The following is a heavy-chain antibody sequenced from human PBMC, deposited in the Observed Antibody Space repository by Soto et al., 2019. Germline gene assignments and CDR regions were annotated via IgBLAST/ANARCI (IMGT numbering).Heavy chain of an antibody. Sequence: SETLSLTCTVSGGSISSYYWSWIRQPPGKGLEWIGYIYYSGGTNYNPSLKSRVTISVDTSKNSLYLQMNSLSAEDTAVYYCARVPGTTRYWDFWGQGTLVTVSS. J-gene: IGHJ4*02. V-gene: IGHV4-59*12. D-gene: IGHD1-1*01. CDR3: ARVPGTTRYWDF. CDR2: IYYSGGT. CDR1: GGSISSYY.